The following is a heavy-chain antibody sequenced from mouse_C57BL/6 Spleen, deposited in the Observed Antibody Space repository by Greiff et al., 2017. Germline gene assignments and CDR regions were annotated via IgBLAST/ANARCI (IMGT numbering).Heavy chain of an antibody. CDR2: IRLKSDNYAT. CDR3: TVDSSDY. V-gene: IGHV6-3*01. Sequence: EVKVEESGGGLVQPGGSMKLSCVASGFTFSNYWMNWVRQSPEKGLEWVAQIRLKSDNYATHYAESVKGRFTISRDDSKSSVYLQMNNLRAEDTGIYYCTVDSSDYWGQGTTLTVSS. CDR1: GFTFSNYW. D-gene: IGHD3-2*01. J-gene: IGHJ2*01.